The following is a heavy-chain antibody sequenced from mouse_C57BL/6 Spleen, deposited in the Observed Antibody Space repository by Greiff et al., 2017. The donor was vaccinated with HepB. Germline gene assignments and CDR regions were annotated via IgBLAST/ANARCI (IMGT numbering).Heavy chain of an antibody. Sequence: QVQLQQSGPGLVQPSQSLSITCTVSGFSLTSYGVHWVRQSPGKGLEWLGVIWRGGSTDYNAAFMSRLSITKDNSKSQVFFKMNSLQADDTAIYYCAKNSGYYGSSPYWYFDVWGTGTTVTVSS. D-gene: IGHD1-1*01. V-gene: IGHV2-5*01. CDR3: AKNSGYYGSSPYWYFDV. CDR2: IWRGGST. CDR1: GFSLTSYG. J-gene: IGHJ1*03.